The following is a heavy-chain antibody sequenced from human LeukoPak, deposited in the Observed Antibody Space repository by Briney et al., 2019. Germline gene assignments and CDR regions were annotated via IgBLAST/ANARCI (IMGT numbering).Heavy chain of an antibody. CDR2: IGVSSSSI. CDR3: ARDLDWAFDI. Sequence: GGSLRLSCVASGFTLSSYSVNWVRQAPGQGLEWLSYIGVSSSSITYAHFVKGRFTISSDDAKNSLFLQMNSLRDEDTAVYYCARDLDWAFDIWGQGTVVTVSS. CDR1: GFTLSSYS. V-gene: IGHV3-48*02. J-gene: IGHJ3*02. D-gene: IGHD3-9*01.